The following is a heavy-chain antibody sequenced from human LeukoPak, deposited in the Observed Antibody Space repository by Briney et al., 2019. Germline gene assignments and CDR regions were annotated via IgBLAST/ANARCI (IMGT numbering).Heavy chain of an antibody. D-gene: IGHD6-13*01. CDR1: GGSINRYY. CDR3: ARGRGSSWYYFDY. Sequence: SETLSLTCTVSGGSINRYYWSWVRQPPGKALECVGYVYSSGSTNYNPSLKSRVTMSVDTSKNQFSLQLRSVTAADTAVYHCARGRGSSWYYFDYWGQGTLVTVSS. CDR2: VYSSGST. J-gene: IGHJ4*02. V-gene: IGHV4-59*12.